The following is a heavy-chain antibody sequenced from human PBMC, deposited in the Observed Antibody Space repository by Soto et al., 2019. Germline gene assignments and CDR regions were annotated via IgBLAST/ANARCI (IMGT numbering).Heavy chain of an antibody. J-gene: IGHJ4*02. CDR1: GCSISSGGYY. Sequence: SETLSLTGPVSGCSISSGGYYWSWIRQHPGKGLEWIGYIYYSGSTYYNPSLKSRVTISVDTSKNQFSLKLSSVTAADTAVYYCARGGYSGYDLDYWGQGTLVTVSS. CDR2: IYYSGST. D-gene: IGHD5-12*01. V-gene: IGHV4-31*03. CDR3: ARGGYSGYDLDY.